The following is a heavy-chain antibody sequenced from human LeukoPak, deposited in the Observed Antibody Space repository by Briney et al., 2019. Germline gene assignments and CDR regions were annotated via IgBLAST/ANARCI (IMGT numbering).Heavy chain of an antibody. CDR2: ININNGDT. CDR1: GYTFIDYY. V-gene: IGHV1-2*02. CDR3: ARGRTYMDV. D-gene: IGHD3/OR15-3a*01. J-gene: IGHJ6*03. Sequence: ASVKVSCKASGYTFIDYYMHWVRQAPGQGLEWMGWININNGDTKYAQKFQGRVTMTRDTSITTAYMEVSRLRSDDTAVYYCARGRTYMDVWAKGSTVIISS.